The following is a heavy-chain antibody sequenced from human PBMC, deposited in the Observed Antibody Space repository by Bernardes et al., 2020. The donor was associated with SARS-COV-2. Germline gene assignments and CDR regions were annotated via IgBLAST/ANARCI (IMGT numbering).Heavy chain of an antibody. D-gene: IGHD3-10*01. CDR1: GYTFTGYY. Sequence: ASVKVSCKASGYTFTGYYMHWVRQAPGQGLEWMGWINPNSGDTNYAQKFQGRVTMTRDTSISTAYMELSRLRSDDTAVYYCARALMVRGVIIPETAYYYYYGRDVWGQGTTVTVSS. CDR3: ARALMVRGVIIPETAYYYYYGRDV. CDR2: INPNSGDT. V-gene: IGHV1-2*02. J-gene: IGHJ6*02.